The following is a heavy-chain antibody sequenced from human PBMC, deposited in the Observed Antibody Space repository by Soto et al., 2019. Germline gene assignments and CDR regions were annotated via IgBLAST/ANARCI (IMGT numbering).Heavy chain of an antibody. D-gene: IGHD5-18*01. V-gene: IGHV4-59*13. CDR2: IYYSGST. J-gene: IGHJ5*02. CDR1: GGSLRRYY. CDR3: ARVRRGYSYGSLGFDP. Sequence: SGTLSLTRTVSGGSLRRYYWGWIRPPPGKGLEWIGYIYYSGSTNYNPSLKSRVTISVDTSKNQFSLKLSSVTAADTAVYYCARVRRGYSYGSLGFDPWGQGTLVTVSS.